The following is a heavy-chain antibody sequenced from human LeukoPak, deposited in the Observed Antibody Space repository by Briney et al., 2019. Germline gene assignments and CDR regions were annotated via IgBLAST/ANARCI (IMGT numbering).Heavy chain of an antibody. J-gene: IGHJ4*02. Sequence: GGSLRLSCAASGFTFSSYSMNWVRQAPGKGLEWVSSISSSSSYIYYADSVKGRFTISRDNAKNSLYLQMNSLRAEDTAVYYCVREAGTHYYYGSGSYLDYWGQGTLVTVSS. D-gene: IGHD3-10*01. CDR2: ISSSSSYI. CDR1: GFTFSSYS. CDR3: VREAGTHYYYGSGSYLDY. V-gene: IGHV3-21*01.